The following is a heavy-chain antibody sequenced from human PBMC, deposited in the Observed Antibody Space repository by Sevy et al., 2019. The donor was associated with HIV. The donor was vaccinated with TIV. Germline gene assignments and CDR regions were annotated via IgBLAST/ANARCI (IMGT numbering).Heavy chain of an antibody. J-gene: IGHJ4*02. CDR1: GFIFGSYG. D-gene: IGHD6-19*01. V-gene: IGHV3-48*01. CDR3: ARDLSSGWYGVGDY. CDR2: ISSSSSTI. Sequence: GGSLRLSCAASGFIFGSYGMHWVRQAPGKGLEWISYISSSSSTIYYADSVKGRFTISRDNAKNSLYLQMNSLSAEDRAGYYWARDLSSGWYGVGDYWGQGTLVTVSS.